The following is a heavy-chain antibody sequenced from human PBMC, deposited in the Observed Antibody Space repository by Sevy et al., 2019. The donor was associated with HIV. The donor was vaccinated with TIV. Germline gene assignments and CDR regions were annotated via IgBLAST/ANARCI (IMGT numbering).Heavy chain of an antibody. V-gene: IGHV3-21*01. CDR1: GFTFSSYS. D-gene: IGHD3-16*02. Sequence: GGSLRLSCVASGFTFSSYSMNWVRQAPGKGLEWVSSISSSSSYIYYADSVKGRFTISRDNAKNSLYLQMNSLRAEDTAVYYCARDPRYDYVWGSYRPDFDYWGQGTLVTVSS. J-gene: IGHJ4*02. CDR3: ARDPRYDYVWGSYRPDFDY. CDR2: ISSSSSYI.